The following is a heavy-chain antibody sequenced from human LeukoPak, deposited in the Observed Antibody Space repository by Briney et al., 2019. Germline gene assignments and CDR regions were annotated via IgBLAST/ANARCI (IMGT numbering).Heavy chain of an antibody. CDR2: IPNDDSVI. CDR1: GFSVSNYY. Sequence: PGGSLRLSCEASGFSVSNYYMVWVRQPPGKGLECISYIPNDDSVIYYADSVRGRLSVSRDSAKNSLSLQLNSLRAEDTAVYYCAREQWFRWEYWGQGILSPSP. J-gene: IGHJ4*02. D-gene: IGHD3-22*01. CDR3: AREQWFRWEY. V-gene: IGHV3-11*01.